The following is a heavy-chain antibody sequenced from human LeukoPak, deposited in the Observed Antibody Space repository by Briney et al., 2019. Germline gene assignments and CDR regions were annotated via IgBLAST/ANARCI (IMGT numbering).Heavy chain of an antibody. CDR2: IGGSGANT. CDR3: AKGGSGYFADL. Sequence: GGSLRLSCAASGFTFSSYGMSWVRKAPGKGLEWVSSIGGSGANTYYADSVKGRFTISRDNSKNTLFLQMSSLRAEDTALYYCAKGGSGYFADLWGQGTLVTVSS. J-gene: IGHJ5*02. D-gene: IGHD3-22*01. V-gene: IGHV3-23*01. CDR1: GFTFSSYG.